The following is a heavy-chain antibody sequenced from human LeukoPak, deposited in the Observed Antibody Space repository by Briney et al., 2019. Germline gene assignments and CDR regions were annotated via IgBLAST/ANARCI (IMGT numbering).Heavy chain of an antibody. D-gene: IGHD6-6*01. V-gene: IGHV3-21*01. CDR3: ARCSGVFGSSDY. J-gene: IGHJ4*02. CDR1: GFSFSSYS. Sequence: GGSLRLSCVVSGFSFSSYSMNWVRQAPGKGLEWVSTISSGTGSYIYYADPVRGRFTISRDNAKNSLYLQMNSLRAEDTAVYYCARCSGVFGSSDYWGQGTLVTVSS. CDR2: ISSGTGSYI.